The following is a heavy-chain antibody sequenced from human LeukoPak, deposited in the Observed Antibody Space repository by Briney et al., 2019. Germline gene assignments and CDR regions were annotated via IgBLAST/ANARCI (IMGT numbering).Heavy chain of an antibody. Sequence: GGSLRLSCAAAGFTFSSNAMSWVRQPPGKGLEWVSGISGSGGSTHYADSVKGRFTISRDKSKNTLYLQTNSQRVEDTAVYYCAKLESPYNYYGMDVWGQGTTVTVS. V-gene: IGHV3-23*01. J-gene: IGHJ6*02. CDR1: GFTFSSNA. D-gene: IGHD3-3*01. CDR3: AKLESPYNYYGMDV. CDR2: ISGSGGST.